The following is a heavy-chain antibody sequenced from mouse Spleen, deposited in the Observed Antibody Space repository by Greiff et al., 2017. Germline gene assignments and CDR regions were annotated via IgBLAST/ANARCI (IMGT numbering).Heavy chain of an antibody. D-gene: IGHD2-1*01. V-gene: IGHV3-6*01. Sequence: EVQLQESGPGLVKPSQSLSLTCSVTGYSITSGYYWNWIRQFPGNKLEWMGYISYDGSNNYNPSLKNRISITRDTSKNQFFLKLNSVTTEDTATYYCARDDGNYLMDYWGQGTSVTVSS. CDR3: ARDDGNYLMDY. CDR1: GYSITSGYY. CDR2: ISYDGSN. J-gene: IGHJ4*01.